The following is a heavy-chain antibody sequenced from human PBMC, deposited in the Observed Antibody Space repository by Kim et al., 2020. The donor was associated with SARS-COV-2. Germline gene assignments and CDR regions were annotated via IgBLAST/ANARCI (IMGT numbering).Heavy chain of an antibody. CDR2: ISGSGGST. CDR3: AKSEASGYYYGGWFDP. J-gene: IGHJ5*02. V-gene: IGHV3-23*01. CDR1: GFTFSSYA. Sequence: GGSLRLSCAASGFTFSSYAMSWVRQAPGKGLEWVSAISGSGGSTYYADSVKGRFTISRDNSKNTLYLQMNSLRAEDTAVYYCAKSEASGYYYGGWFDPWGQGTLVTVSS. D-gene: IGHD3-22*01.